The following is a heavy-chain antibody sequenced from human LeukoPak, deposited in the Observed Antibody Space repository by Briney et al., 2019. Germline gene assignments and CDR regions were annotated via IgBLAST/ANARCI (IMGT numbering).Heavy chain of an antibody. Sequence: PSETLSLTCTVSGGSISSSRYYWGWIRQPPGKGLEWIGSIYYTGSTFYNPSLKSRVTISADTSKNQLPLKLSSVTAADTAVYYCARHPGSHCSTATCYTGGVFDYWGQGTLVTVSS. J-gene: IGHJ4*02. CDR2: IYYTGST. CDR3: ARHPGSHCSTATCYTGGVFDY. D-gene: IGHD2-2*02. CDR1: GGSISSSRYY. V-gene: IGHV4-39*01.